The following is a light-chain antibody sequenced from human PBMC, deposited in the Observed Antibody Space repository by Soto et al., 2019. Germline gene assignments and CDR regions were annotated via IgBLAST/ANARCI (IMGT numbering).Light chain of an antibody. CDR1: QSVTSSS. J-gene: IGKJ2*01. V-gene: IGKV3-20*01. CDR2: GAS. Sequence: EMVLTQSPGTLSLSPGERATLSCRASQSVTSSSLAWYQQKPGQAPRLLIYGASSRASGIPDRFSGSGSGTDFTLTISRLEPDDFAVYNCQQHSSSPPAYTFGQGTKLEIQ. CDR3: QQHSSSPPAYT.